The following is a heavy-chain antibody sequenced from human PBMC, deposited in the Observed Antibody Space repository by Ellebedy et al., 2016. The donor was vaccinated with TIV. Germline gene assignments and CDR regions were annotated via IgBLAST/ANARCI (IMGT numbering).Heavy chain of an antibody. Sequence: GESLKISXKGSGYSFTSYWISWVRQMPGKGLEWMGRIDPSDSYTNYSPSFQGHVTISADKSISTAYLQWSSLKASDTAMYYCARHGPLHLSMVRGVIDWFDPWGQGTLVTVSS. V-gene: IGHV5-10-1*01. CDR2: IDPSDSYT. D-gene: IGHD3-10*01. CDR3: ARHGPLHLSMVRGVIDWFDP. J-gene: IGHJ5*02. CDR1: GYSFTSYW.